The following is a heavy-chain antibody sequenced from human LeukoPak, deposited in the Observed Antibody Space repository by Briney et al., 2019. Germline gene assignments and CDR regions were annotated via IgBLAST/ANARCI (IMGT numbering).Heavy chain of an antibody. D-gene: IGHD2-15*01. CDR2: TYYNEST. V-gene: IGHV4-31*03. CDR1: GGSISSVGYY. J-gene: IGHJ4*02. CDR3: ARAPEVLLAGFDY. Sequence: SQTLSLTCTVSGGSISSVGYYWNWLPHHPGNGLDWVGQTYYNESTHYNPSLKSRVTISVDTPKNQSSLKLSAVSAADTAVYYCARAPEVLLAGFDYWGQGTLVTVSS.